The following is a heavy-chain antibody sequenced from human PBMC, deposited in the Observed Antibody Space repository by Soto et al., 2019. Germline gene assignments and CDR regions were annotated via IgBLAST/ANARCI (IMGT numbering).Heavy chain of an antibody. V-gene: IGHV4-30-4*01. D-gene: IGHD1-1*01. CDR3: AGTSLYGMDV. J-gene: IGHJ6*02. CDR1: GCSISIVYYY. Sequence: SETLSLTCSVSGCSISIVYYYWSWLLQPPGRGLEWIANIYFSGNTYYNPCLKSRLIISIDTSKTKFSPKAGSVTAAATAVDYCAGTSLYGMDVWGQGTTVTVSS. CDR2: IYFSGNT.